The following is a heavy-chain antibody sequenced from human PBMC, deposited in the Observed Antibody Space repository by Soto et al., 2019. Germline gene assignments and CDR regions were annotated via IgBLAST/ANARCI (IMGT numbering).Heavy chain of an antibody. J-gene: IGHJ1*01. CDR2: IIPIFGTA. CDR1: GGTFSSYA. CDR3: ARVLGQDSTGHFQH. Sequence: QVQLVQSGAEVKKPGSSVKVSCKASGGTFSSYAISWVRQAPGQGLEWMGGIIPIFGTANYAQKFQGRVTXXAXEXXSTAYMELSSLRSEDTAVYYCARVLGQDSTGHFQHWGQGTLVTVSS. V-gene: IGHV1-69*12.